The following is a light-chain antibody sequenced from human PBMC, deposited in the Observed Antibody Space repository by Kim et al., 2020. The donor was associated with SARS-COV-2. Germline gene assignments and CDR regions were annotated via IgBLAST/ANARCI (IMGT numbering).Light chain of an antibody. CDR2: GVS. CDR3: HQYGTSPYT. J-gene: IGKJ2*01. Sequence: LHTGEKATLPLRANQGIRRHLLAWFPQKPGQAPRLLIYGVSNRATGIPDRFSGSGSETDFTLTISRLEPEDFVVYFCHQYGTSPYTFGQETKLEI. CDR1: QGIRRHL. V-gene: IGKV3-20*01.